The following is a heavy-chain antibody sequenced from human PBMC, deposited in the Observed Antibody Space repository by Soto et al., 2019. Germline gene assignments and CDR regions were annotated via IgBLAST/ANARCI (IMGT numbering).Heavy chain of an antibody. V-gene: IGHV3-23*01. CDR3: AGRGSGSYYGH. CDR2: MSGSGGST. Sequence: EVQLLESGGGLVQPGGSLRLSCAASGFTFSSYAMRWVRQAPVKGLEWVSAMSGSGGSTYYADSVKGRFTISRDNSKNTLYLQMNSLRAEDTAVYYCAGRGSGSYYGHWGQGTLVTVSS. J-gene: IGHJ4*02. CDR1: GFTFSSYA. D-gene: IGHD1-26*01.